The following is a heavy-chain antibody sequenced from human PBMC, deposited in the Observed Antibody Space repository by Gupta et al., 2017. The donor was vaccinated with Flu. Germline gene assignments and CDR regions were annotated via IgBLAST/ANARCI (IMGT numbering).Heavy chain of an antibody. CDR2: IFYRGPP. Sequence: GGYYWGWIRQPPGKGLEWIGYIFYRGPPYHHPSLKSRIALSVDPSKNQFSLNLTSLTAADTAMYFCARARGYSPTSNWFDSWGQGTLVTVSS. V-gene: IGHV4-31*02. J-gene: IGHJ5*01. CDR1: GGYY. D-gene: IGHD5-12*01. CDR3: ARARGYSPTSNWFDS.